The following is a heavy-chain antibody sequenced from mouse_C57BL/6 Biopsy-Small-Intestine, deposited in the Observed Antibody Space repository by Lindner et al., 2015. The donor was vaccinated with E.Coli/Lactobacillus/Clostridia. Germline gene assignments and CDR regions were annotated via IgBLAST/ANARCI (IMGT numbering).Heavy chain of an antibody. CDR2: IYPRSGNT. D-gene: IGHD2-4*01. J-gene: IGHJ4*01. CDR3: ARKGDYRYAMDY. Sequence: VQLQESGAELARPGASVKLSCKASGYTFTSYGISWVKQRTGQGLEWIGEIYPRSGNTYYNEKFKGKATLTADKSSSTAYMELRSLTSEDSAVYFCARKGDYRYAMDYWGQGTSVTVSS. CDR1: GYTFTSYG. V-gene: IGHV1-81*01.